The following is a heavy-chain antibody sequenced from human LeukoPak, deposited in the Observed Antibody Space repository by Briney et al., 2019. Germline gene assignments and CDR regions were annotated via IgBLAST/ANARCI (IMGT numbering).Heavy chain of an antibody. J-gene: IGHJ6*02. CDR2: IIHNGSS. CDR3: ARHVSGDYAWLDV. V-gene: IGHV4-34*12. CDR1: GDSFSGYY. D-gene: IGHD4-17*01. Sequence: SETLSLTCDVYGDSFSGYYWTWIRQTPGKGLEWIGEIIHNGSSSVNPSLESRVTISVDTSKNQFSLKLSSVTAADTAMYYCARHVSGDYAWLDVWGQGTTVTVSS.